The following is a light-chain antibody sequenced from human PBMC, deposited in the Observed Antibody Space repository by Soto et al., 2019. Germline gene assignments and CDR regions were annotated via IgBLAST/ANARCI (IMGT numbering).Light chain of an antibody. CDR3: VLYMGSGSVV. CDR2: NTN. Sequence: QTVVTQEPLFSVSPGGTVTLTCGLNSGSVSTSYYPTWYQQTPGQTPRTLIYNTNSRSSGVPDRFSGSILGNKAALTITGAQADDESDYYCVLYMGSGSVVFGGGTKLTVL. CDR1: SGSVSTSYY. V-gene: IGLV8-61*01. J-gene: IGLJ2*01.